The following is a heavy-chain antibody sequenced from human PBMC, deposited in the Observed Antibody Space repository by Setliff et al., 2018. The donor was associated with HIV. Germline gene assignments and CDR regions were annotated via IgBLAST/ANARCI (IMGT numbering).Heavy chain of an antibody. V-gene: IGHV5-51*01. CDR1: DYTFTTYW. J-gene: IGHJ3*01. Sequence: GESLKISCKAVDYTFTTYWIGWVRRMPGEGLEWMGIIYPDDSNIRYNPSFQSQVTISADKSITTAYLEIHNLRASDTATYYCARRDGRSMNAFQIWGPGTMVTVSS. CDR2: IYPDDSNI. CDR3: ARRDGRSMNAFQI. D-gene: IGHD6-13*01.